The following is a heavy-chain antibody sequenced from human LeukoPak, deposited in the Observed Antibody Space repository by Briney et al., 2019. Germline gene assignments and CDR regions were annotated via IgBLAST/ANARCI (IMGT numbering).Heavy chain of an antibody. CDR3: ARASLDGYNSYYYYMDV. V-gene: IGHV1-2*02. D-gene: IGHD5-24*01. Sequence: ASVKVSCKASGYTFTGYYMHWVRQAPGQGLEWMGWINPNSGGTNYAQKFQGRVTMTRDTSISTAYMELSRLRSDDTAVYYCARASLDGYNSYYYYMDVWGKGTTVTVSS. J-gene: IGHJ6*03. CDR1: GYTFTGYY. CDR2: INPNSGGT.